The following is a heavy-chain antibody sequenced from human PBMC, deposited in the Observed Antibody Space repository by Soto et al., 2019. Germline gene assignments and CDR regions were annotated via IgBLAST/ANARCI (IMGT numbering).Heavy chain of an antibody. CDR3: AKDAYCSGGSCYYAQPDNYYYYYGMDV. Sequence: GVSLRLSCAASGFTFSSYGMDWVRQAPGKXLEWVAVISYDGSNKYYADSVKGRFTISRDNSKNTLYLQMNSLRAEDTAVYYCAKDAYCSGGSCYYAQPDNYYYYYGMDVWGQGTTVTVSS. CDR1: GFTFSSYG. D-gene: IGHD2-15*01. J-gene: IGHJ6*02. CDR2: ISYDGSNK. V-gene: IGHV3-30*18.